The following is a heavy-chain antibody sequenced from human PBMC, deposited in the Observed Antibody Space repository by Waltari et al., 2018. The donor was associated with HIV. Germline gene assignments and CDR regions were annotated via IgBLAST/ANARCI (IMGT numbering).Heavy chain of an antibody. V-gene: IGHV1-8*02. J-gene: IGHJ6*02. CDR3: ARQGPTTYDIFNYHNYYGLDL. CDR1: GHTYKHCH. CDR2: TNPKSGNT. Sequence: EVRSPCASVPLSCEAPGHTYKHCHLNCQRQARWQRPGRMGWTNPKSGNTNYAHRFQGRVSMSMNTSAGIGYLELRNLTSADTAVYYCARQGPTTYDIFNYHNYYGLDLWGLGTAVIVS. D-gene: IGHD3-9*01.